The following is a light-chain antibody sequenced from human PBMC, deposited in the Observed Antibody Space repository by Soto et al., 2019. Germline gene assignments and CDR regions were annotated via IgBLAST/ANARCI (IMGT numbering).Light chain of an antibody. J-gene: IGKJ1*01. CDR1: QSISSW. Sequence: DIPMTQSPSTLSASVGDRVTITCRASQSISSWLAWYQQKPGKAPKVLIYKASTLESGVPSRFSGSGSGTEFTLTISSLQPDDLATYYCQQYTGYWTFGQGTKVEIK. CDR2: KAS. V-gene: IGKV1-5*03. CDR3: QQYTGYWT.